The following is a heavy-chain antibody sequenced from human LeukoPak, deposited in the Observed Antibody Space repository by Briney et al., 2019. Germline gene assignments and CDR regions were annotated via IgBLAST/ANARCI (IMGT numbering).Heavy chain of an antibody. V-gene: IGHV4-59*01. Sequence: SETLSLTCTVSGGSISSYYWSWIRQPPGKGLXXXGYIYYSGSTNYNPSLKSRVTISVDTSKNQFSLKLSSVTAADTAVYYCARGELRRGWFDPWGQGTLVTVSS. D-gene: IGHD1-7*01. CDR2: IYYSGST. CDR3: ARGELRRGWFDP. J-gene: IGHJ5*02. CDR1: GGSISSYY.